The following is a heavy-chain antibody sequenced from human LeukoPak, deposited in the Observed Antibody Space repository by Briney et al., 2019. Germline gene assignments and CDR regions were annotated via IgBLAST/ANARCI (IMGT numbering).Heavy chain of an antibody. V-gene: IGHV3-23*01. Sequence: GGFVRLSCAASGFTFSSYAMSWGRQAPGKGLEWVSAISGSGGSTYYADSVKGRFTISRDNSKNTLYLQMNSLRAEDTAVYYCAKGGFLDPLDYWGQGTMVTVSS. J-gene: IGHJ4*02. D-gene: IGHD3/OR15-3a*01. CDR3: AKGGFLDPLDY. CDR2: ISGSGGST. CDR1: GFTFSSYA.